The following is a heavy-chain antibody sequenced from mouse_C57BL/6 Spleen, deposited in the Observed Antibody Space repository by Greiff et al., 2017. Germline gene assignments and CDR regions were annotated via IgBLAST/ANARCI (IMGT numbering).Heavy chain of an antibody. V-gene: IGHV1-80*01. CDR3: ARGEELYYFDY. CDR1: GYAFSSYW. CDR2: IYPGDGDT. Sequence: VQLQESGAELVKPGASVKISCKASGYAFSSYWMNWVKQRPGKGLEWIGQIYPGDGDTNYNGKFKGKATLTADKSSSTAYMQLSSLTSEDSAVYVCARGEELYYFDYWGQGTTLTVSS. J-gene: IGHJ2*01.